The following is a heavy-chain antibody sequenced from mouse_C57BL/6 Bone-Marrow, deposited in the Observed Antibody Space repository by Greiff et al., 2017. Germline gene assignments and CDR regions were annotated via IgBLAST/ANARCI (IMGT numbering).Heavy chain of an antibody. J-gene: IGHJ2*01. CDR2: IHPNSGST. Sequence: QVQLQQPGAELVKPGASVKLSCKASGYTFTSYWMHWVKQRPGQGLEWIGMIHPNSGSTNSNEKFKSKATLTVDNSSSTAYMQLSSLTSEDSAVYYGARSGGVYYGSGYVGYWGQGTTLTVSS. D-gene: IGHD1-1*01. V-gene: IGHV1-64*01. CDR1: GYTFTSYW. CDR3: ARSGGVYYGSGYVGY.